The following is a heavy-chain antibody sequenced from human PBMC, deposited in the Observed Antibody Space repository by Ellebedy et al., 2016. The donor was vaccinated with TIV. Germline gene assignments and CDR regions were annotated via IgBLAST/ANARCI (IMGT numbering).Heavy chain of an antibody. CDR1: GFTVSGNY. V-gene: IGHV3-66*01. D-gene: IGHD6-6*01. J-gene: IGHJ5*02. Sequence: PGGSLRLSCAASGFTVSGNYMTWVRQAPGKGLEWVSTIYGGDSTYYADSVKGRFTISRDNSKKTVYLQMDSLRVEDTAVYYCARDLTRSWWFDPWGQGTLVTVSS. CDR2: IYGGDST. CDR3: ARDLTRSWWFDP.